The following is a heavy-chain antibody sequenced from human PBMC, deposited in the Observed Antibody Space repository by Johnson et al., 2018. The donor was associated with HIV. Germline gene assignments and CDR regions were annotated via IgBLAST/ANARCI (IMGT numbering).Heavy chain of an antibody. CDR2: ISSRGSTI. CDR1: GFTFSDYY. D-gene: IGHD2-2*01. J-gene: IGHJ3*02. Sequence: QVQLVESGGGLVKPGGSLRLSCAASGFTFSDYYMSWIRQAPGKGLEWVSYISSRGSTIYHADSVKGRLIISRDNAKNSLYLQMNSLRAEDTALYYCAKDIEGYCSSSRCLGGAFDIWGQGTMVTVSS. CDR3: AKDIEGYCSSSRCLGGAFDI. V-gene: IGHV3-11*01.